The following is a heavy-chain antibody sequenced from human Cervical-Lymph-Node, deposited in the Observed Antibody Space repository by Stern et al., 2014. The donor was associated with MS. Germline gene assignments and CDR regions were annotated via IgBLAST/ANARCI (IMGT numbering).Heavy chain of an antibody. D-gene: IGHD2-15*01. CDR2: IFSTDET. J-gene: IGHJ4*02. V-gene: IGHV2-26*01. CDR1: GFSLSNAAMG. CDR3: ARMREYCSGGICFAGYYDY. Sequence: QVTLRESGPVLVKPTETLTLTCSVSGFSLSNAAMGVSWIRQPPGKALECLAHIFSTDETAYTTSLKSRLTISKDTSKSQVVLTMTNVDPVDTATCYCARMREYCSGGICFAGYYDYWGQGTLVTVSS.